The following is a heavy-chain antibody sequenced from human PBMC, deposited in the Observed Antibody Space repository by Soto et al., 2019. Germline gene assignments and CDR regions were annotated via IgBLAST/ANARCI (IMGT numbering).Heavy chain of an antibody. V-gene: IGHV4-59*01. CDR3: ARRRGYSGYDRVHYYYYGMDV. J-gene: IGHJ6*02. CDR2: IYYSGST. D-gene: IGHD5-12*01. Sequence: SETLSLTCTVSGGSISSYYWSWIRQPPGKGLEWIGYIYYSGSTNYNPSLKSRVTISVDTSKNQFSLKLSSVTAADTAVYYCARRRGYSGYDRVHYYYYGMDVWGQGTTVTVSS. CDR1: GGSISSYY.